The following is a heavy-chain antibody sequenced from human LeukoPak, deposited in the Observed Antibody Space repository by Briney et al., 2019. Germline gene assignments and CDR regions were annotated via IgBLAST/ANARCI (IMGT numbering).Heavy chain of an antibody. Sequence: GGSLRLSCAASGFTFSSYAMHWVRQAPGKGLEWVAVISYDGSNKYYADSVKGRFTISRDNPKNTLYLQMNSLRAEDTAVYYCARAQGYSGYEQIDYWGQGTLVTVSS. V-gene: IGHV3-30-3*01. CDR2: ISYDGSNK. CDR1: GFTFSSYA. D-gene: IGHD5-12*01. J-gene: IGHJ4*02. CDR3: ARAQGYSGYEQIDY.